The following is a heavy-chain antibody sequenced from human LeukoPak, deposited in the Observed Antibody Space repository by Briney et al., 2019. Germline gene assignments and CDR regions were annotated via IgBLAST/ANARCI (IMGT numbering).Heavy chain of an antibody. Sequence: PGGSLRLSCAASGFTFSSYAMHWVRQAPGKGLEWVAVISYDGSNKYYADSVKGRFTISRDNSKNTLYLQMNSLRAEDTAAYYCAREAISYGSQSAYFDYWGQGTLVTVSS. V-gene: IGHV3-30*04. CDR3: AREAISYGSQSAYFDY. D-gene: IGHD5-18*01. CDR1: GFTFSSYA. J-gene: IGHJ4*02. CDR2: ISYDGSNK.